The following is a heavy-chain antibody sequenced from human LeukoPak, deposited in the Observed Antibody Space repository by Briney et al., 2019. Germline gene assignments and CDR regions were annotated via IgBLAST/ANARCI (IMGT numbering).Heavy chain of an antibody. CDR2: INPNTGGT. Sequence: AAVTVSRKTSGYTFTGNYMHLVRQAPAQGLEWVGWINPNTGGTNYAQKFQGRLSMTRDTSITTAYMDLSRLRSDDTAVYYCARDSTPLDYWGQATLVTVSS. J-gene: IGHJ4*02. D-gene: IGHD2/OR15-2a*01. V-gene: IGHV1-2*02. CDR1: GYTFTGNY. CDR3: ARDSTPLDY.